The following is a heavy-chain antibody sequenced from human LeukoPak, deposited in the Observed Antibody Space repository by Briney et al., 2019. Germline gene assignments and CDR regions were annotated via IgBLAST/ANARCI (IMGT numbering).Heavy chain of an antibody. Sequence: GGSLRLSCAASGFTFSSYWMSWVRQAPGKGLEWVANIKQDGSEKYYVDPVKGRFTISRDNAKNSLYLQMNSLRDEDTAVYYCARSPDNFWSGYYSWDYWGQGTLVTVSS. V-gene: IGHV3-7*01. J-gene: IGHJ4*02. CDR2: IKQDGSEK. D-gene: IGHD3-3*01. CDR3: ARSPDNFWSGYYSWDY. CDR1: GFTFSSYW.